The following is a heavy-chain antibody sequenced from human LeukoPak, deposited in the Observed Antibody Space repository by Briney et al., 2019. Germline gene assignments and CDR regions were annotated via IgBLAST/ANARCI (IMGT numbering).Heavy chain of an antibody. J-gene: IGHJ4*02. CDR3: AKVGSYYNFYYFDY. CDR1: GFTFSGYA. Sequence: GGSLRHSRAGSGFTFSGYAMNWVRPAPGEGLEWVSGISGSGGSTYYADSVKGRFTISRDNSKNTLYLQMNSLRAEDTAVYYCAKVGSYYNFYYFDYWGQGTLVSVSS. CDR2: ISGSGGST. D-gene: IGHD3-10*01. V-gene: IGHV3-23*01.